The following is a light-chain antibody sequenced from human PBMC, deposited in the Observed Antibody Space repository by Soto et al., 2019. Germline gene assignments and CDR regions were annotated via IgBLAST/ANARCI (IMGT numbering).Light chain of an antibody. CDR3: SSYTTSNTRQIV. V-gene: IGLV2-14*01. J-gene: IGLJ1*01. CDR1: SSDVGGYNY. Sequence: QSALTQPASVSWSPGQSITISFTGTSSDVGGYNYVSWYQQHPGKAPKFMIYDVSNRPSGVSNRFSGSKSGNTASLTISGLQAEDEADYYCSSYTTSNTRQIVFGTGTKLTVL. CDR2: DVS.